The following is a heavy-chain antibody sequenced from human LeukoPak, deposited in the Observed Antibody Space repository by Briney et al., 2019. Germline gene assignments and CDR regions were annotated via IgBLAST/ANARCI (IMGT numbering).Heavy chain of an antibody. CDR2: IYYSGST. CDR1: GGSISSYY. CDR3: ARFGGFGELPKPFDY. Sequence: SETLSLTCTVSGGSISSYYWSWIRQPPGKGLEGIGYIYYSGSTNYNPSLKSRVTISVDTSKNQFSLKLSSVTAADTAVYYCARFGGFGELPKPFDYWGQGTLVTVSS. V-gene: IGHV4-59*01. J-gene: IGHJ4*02. D-gene: IGHD3-10*01.